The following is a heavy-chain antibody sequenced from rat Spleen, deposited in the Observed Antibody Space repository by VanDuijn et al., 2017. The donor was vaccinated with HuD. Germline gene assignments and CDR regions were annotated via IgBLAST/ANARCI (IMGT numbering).Heavy chain of an antibody. CDR3: TRSLYSSPLFDY. V-gene: IGHV2-63*01. CDR2: MRYDGDT. D-gene: IGHD1-2*01. CDR1: EFSLTGNN. J-gene: IGHJ2*01. Sequence: QVLLKESGPGLVQPSQTLSLTCSVSEFSLTGNNIHWVRQSPGKGLEWMGRMRYDGDTSYNSALKSRLSISRDTSKNQVFLRMGSLQSDDTAIYYCTRSLYSSPLFDYWGQGIMVTVSS.